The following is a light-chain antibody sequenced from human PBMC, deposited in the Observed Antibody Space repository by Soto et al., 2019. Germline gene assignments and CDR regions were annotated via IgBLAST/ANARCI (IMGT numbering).Light chain of an antibody. V-gene: IGLV2-14*01. Sequence: QSALTQPASVSGSPGQSITISCTGTSSDVGGYDYVSWYQHHPGKPPKLLISEVSNRPSGVSTRFSGSKSGNTASLTISGLQTEDEADYYCSSYTSSSTWVFGGGTKLTVL. J-gene: IGLJ3*02. CDR3: SSYTSSSTWV. CDR1: SSDVGGYDY. CDR2: EVS.